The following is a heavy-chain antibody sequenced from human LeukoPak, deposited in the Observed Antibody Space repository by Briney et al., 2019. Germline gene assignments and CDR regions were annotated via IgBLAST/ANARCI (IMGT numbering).Heavy chain of an antibody. Sequence: GGSLRLSFAASGFTFSSYWMHWVQVPGKGLVWVSRINTDGISTTYADSVKGRFTISRDNAKNTLYLQMNSLRAEDTAVYYCARDSDFWSGDTKGDYWGQGTLVTVSS. J-gene: IGHJ4*02. D-gene: IGHD3-3*01. V-gene: IGHV3-74*01. CDR3: ARDSDFWSGDTKGDY. CDR2: INTDGIST. CDR1: GFTFSSYW.